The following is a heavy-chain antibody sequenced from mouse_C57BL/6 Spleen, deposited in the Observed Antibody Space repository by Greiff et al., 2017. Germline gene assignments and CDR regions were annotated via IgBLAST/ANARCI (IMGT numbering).Heavy chain of an antibody. CDR3: ARQGDYDRGFFAMDY. D-gene: IGHD2-4*01. J-gene: IGHJ4*01. Sequence: EVQLQESGGDLVKPGGSLKLSCAASGFTFSSYGMSWVRQTPDQRLEWVATILSGGSYTYYPDSVKGRFTISRDNANNTLYMQMSSLTSEDTALYYCARQGDYDRGFFAMDYWGQGTSVTVSS. CDR1: GFTFSSYG. CDR2: ILSGGSYT. V-gene: IGHV5-6*01.